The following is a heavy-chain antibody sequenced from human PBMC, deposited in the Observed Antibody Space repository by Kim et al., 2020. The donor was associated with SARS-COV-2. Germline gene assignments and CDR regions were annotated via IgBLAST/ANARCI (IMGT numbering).Heavy chain of an antibody. D-gene: IGHD4-17*01. Sequence: STYHNPSLKSRVTISVDTSKNQFSLKLSSVTAAYTAVYYCARDRQGLFDYWGQGTLVTVSS. V-gene: IGHV4-39*07. CDR2: ST. CDR3: ARDRQGLFDY. J-gene: IGHJ4*02.